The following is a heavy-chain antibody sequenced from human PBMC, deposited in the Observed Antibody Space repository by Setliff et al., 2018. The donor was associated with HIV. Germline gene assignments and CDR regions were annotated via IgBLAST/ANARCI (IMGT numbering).Heavy chain of an antibody. CDR2: VDYSGDT. CDR1: GATIHYHY. V-gene: IGHV4-59*11. Sequence: SETLSLTCSVSGATIHYHYWSWIRQAPGKGLEWIGYVDYSGDTGYNPSLQSRVTISRDPSKNQVSLNLNSATAADTAVYYCTRGPGGTVPKPVEAFDVWGQGAGVTVSS. J-gene: IGHJ3*01. CDR3: TRGPGGTVPKPVEAFDV. D-gene: IGHD1-7*01.